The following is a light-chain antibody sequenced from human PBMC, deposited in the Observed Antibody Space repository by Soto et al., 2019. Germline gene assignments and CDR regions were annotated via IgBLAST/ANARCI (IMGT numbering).Light chain of an antibody. Sequence: DIQMTQSPSSLSASVGDRVTITYRASQRIATYLNWYRQKPGKAPELLIYAASSLQSGVPSTFSGSGSGTDFTLTINSLQPEDFATYYCQQSYTTPRTFGQGTKLEI. CDR2: AAS. V-gene: IGKV1-39*01. CDR1: QRIATY. J-gene: IGKJ2*01. CDR3: QQSYTTPRT.